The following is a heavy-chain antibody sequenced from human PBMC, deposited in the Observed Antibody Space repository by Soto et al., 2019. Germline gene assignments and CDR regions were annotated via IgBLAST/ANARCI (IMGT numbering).Heavy chain of an antibody. CDR3: ARDMGGEYSSPHACFDP. V-gene: IGHV1-69*01. CDR1: GGTFSSYA. J-gene: IGHJ5*02. CDR2: IIPIFGTA. Sequence: QVQLVQSGAEVKKPGSSVKVSCKASGGTFSSYAISWVRQAPGQGLEWMGGIIPIFGTANYAQKFQGRVTITADESTSTAYMELSSLRSEDTAVYYCARDMGGEYSSPHACFDPWGQGTLVTVSS. D-gene: IGHD6-6*01.